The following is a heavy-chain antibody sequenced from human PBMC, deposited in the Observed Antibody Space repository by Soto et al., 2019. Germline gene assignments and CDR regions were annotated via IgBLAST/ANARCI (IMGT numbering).Heavy chain of an antibody. Sequence: LQESGPGLVKPSQTLSLTCFVSGYSISTCGYYWSWLRHLPGKGLEWIGSFYSSGSITFNPSLRRRVSISGDTSSNHFSMSLTFAPGADRGRYYFQRMYSSGSGWFHPCGQGTLVTVSS. D-gene: IGHD3-22*01. CDR2: FYSSGSI. J-gene: IGHJ5*02. CDR3: QRMYSSGSGWFHP. CDR1: GYSISTCGYY. V-gene: IGHV4-30-4*01.